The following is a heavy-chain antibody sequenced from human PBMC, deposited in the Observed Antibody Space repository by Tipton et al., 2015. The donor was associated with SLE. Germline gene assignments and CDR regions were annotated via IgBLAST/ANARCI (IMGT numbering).Heavy chain of an antibody. CDR2: IYVSGTT. V-gene: IGHV4-4*07. CDR1: GASIKSYD. J-gene: IGHJ3*02. CDR3: AGIVGPNQGALDI. Sequence: TLSLTCTVSGASIKSYDWSWIRQSAGKGLEWIGRIYVSGTTNNNPSLKSRVTMSVDTAKNQFSLKLSSVTAADTAVYYCAGIVGPNQGALDIWGQGTMVTVSS. D-gene: IGHD1-26*01.